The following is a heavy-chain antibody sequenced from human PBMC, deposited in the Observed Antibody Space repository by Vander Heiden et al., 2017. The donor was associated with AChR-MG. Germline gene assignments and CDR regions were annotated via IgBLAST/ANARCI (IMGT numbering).Heavy chain of an antibody. CDR3: ARRQNRFGSPFDF. V-gene: IGHV5-51*01. D-gene: IGHD3-10*01. CDR2: IYPSDSDT. Sequence: EVQLEQSGVELKKPGESLKISCRYSGFTLTDYWIGWVRQMPGKGLEWMAIIYPSDSDTRYGPSFQGQVTISADKAISTAYLQWSSLKASDTAMYYCARRQNRFGSPFDFWGQGTLVTVSS. CDR1: GFTLTDYW. J-gene: IGHJ4*02.